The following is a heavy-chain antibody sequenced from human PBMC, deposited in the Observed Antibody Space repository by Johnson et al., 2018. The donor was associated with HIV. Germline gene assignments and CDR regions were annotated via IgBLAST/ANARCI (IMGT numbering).Heavy chain of an antibody. CDR1: GFTFSSYG. J-gene: IGHJ3*02. Sequence: QVQLVESGGGVVQPGRSLRLSCAASGFTFSSYGMHWVRQAPGKGLEWVAVIWYHGSNKYYADSVKGRFTISRDNSKNTLYLQMNSLRAEDTAVYYCATKRVAAADPDDAFDIWGQGTMVTVSS. CDR3: ATKRVAAADPDDAFDI. V-gene: IGHV3-33*01. CDR2: IWYHGSNK. D-gene: IGHD6-13*01.